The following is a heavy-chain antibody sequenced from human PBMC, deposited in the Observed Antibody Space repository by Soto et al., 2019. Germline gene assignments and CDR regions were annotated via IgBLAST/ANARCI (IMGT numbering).Heavy chain of an antibody. CDR2: IYWDDSK. D-gene: IGHD3-9*01. J-gene: IGHJ4*02. Sequence: QITLKESGPTLVRPTQTLTLTCAFSGFSLSTSGVGVGWIRQPPGKALEWLAVIYWDDSKHYSPSLRSRLTXXKXPSTNQVVLTMTNMDPMDTGTYYCAHKGPEDWPLDYWGQGTLVTVSS. CDR3: AHKGPEDWPLDY. CDR1: GFSLSTSGVG. V-gene: IGHV2-5*02.